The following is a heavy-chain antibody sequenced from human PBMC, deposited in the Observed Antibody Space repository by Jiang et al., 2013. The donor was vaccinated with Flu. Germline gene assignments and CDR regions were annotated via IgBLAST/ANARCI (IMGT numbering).Heavy chain of an antibody. CDR2: IYPGDSDT. V-gene: IGHV5-51*01. D-gene: IGHD3-9*01. Sequence: WMGIIYPGDSDTRYSPSFQGQVTISADKSISTAYLQWSSLKASDTAMYYCARGLRYFDYWGQGTLVTVSS. CDR3: ARGLRYFDY. J-gene: IGHJ4*02.